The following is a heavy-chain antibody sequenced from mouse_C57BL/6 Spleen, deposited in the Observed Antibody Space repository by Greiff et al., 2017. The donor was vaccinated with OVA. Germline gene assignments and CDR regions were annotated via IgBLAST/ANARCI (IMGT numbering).Heavy chain of an antibody. CDR3: ARLTAQAHYFDY. V-gene: IGHV1-18*01. CDR1: GYTFPDYN. J-gene: IGHJ2*01. Sequence: VQLQQSGPELVKPGASVKIPCKASGYTFPDYNMDWVKQSHGKSLEWIGDINPNNGGTIYNQKFKGKATLTVDKSSSTAYMELRSLTSEDTAVYYCARLTAQAHYFDYWGQGTTLTVSS. D-gene: IGHD3-2*02. CDR2: INPNNGGT.